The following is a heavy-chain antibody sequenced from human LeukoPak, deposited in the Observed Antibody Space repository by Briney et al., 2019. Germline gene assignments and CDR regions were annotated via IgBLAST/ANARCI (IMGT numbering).Heavy chain of an antibody. J-gene: IGHJ1*01. Sequence: ASVKVSCKASGYTFTSYYMHWVRQAPGQGLEWMGWINPNSGGTNYAQKFQGRVTMTRDTSISTAYMELSRLRSDDTAVYYCARERIAVAGKKFRPEYFQHWGQGTLVTVSS. CDR3: ARERIAVAGKKFRPEYFQH. V-gene: IGHV1-2*02. CDR1: GYTFTSYY. D-gene: IGHD6-19*01. CDR2: INPNSGGT.